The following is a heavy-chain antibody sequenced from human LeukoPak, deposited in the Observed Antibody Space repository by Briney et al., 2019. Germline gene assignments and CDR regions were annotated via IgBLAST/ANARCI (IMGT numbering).Heavy chain of an antibody. Sequence: SETLSLTCTVSGGSISSGSYYWSWIRQPPGKGREWIGEINHSGSTNYNPSLKSRVTISVDTSKNQFSLKLSSVTAADTAVYYCARVAYGYNSGYWFDPWGQGTLVTVSS. CDR2: INHSGST. CDR3: ARVAYGYNSGYWFDP. J-gene: IGHJ5*02. CDR1: GGSISSGSYY. D-gene: IGHD5-24*01. V-gene: IGHV4-39*07.